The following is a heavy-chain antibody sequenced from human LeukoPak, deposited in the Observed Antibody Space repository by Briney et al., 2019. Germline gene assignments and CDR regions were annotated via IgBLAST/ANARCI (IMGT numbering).Heavy chain of an antibody. V-gene: IGHV1-2*06. CDR2: INPNSGGT. CDR1: GYTFTGYY. Sequence: ASVKVSCKASGYTFTGYYMHWVRQAPGQGLEWMGRINPNSGGTNYAQKFQGRVTMTRDTSISTAYMELSRLRSDDTAVCYCASTSMIELSDAFDIWGQGTMVTVPS. CDR3: ASTSMIELSDAFDI. J-gene: IGHJ3*02. D-gene: IGHD3-22*01.